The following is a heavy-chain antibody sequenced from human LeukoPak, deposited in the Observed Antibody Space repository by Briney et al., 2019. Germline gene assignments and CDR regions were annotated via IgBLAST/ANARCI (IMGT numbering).Heavy chain of an antibody. CDR3: ARRRTTDDWFDP. CDR1: GGTFSSYA. Sequence: SVKVSCKASGGTFSSYAISWVRQAPGRGLEWMGGIIPIFGTANYAQKFQGRVTITADKSTSTAYMELSSLRSEDTAVYYCARRRTTDDWFDPWGQGTLVTVSS. D-gene: IGHD1-7*01. V-gene: IGHV1-69*06. J-gene: IGHJ5*02. CDR2: IIPIFGTA.